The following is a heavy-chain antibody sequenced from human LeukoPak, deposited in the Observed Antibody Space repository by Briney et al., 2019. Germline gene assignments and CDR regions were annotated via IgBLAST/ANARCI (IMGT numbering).Heavy chain of an antibody. CDR3: ARLGDHSPAAIDY. Sequence: GASVKVSCKASGYTFTAYYMHWVRQAPGRGLEWMGWINPNSGGTNYAQKFQGRVTMTRDTSISTAYMELSRLRSDDTAVYYCARLGDHSPAAIDYWGQGTLVTVSS. CDR2: INPNSGGT. CDR1: GYTFTAYY. J-gene: IGHJ4*02. V-gene: IGHV1-2*02. D-gene: IGHD2-2*01.